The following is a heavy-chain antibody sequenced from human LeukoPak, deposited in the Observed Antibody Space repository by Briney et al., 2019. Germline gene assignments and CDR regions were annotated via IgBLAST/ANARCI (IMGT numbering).Heavy chain of an antibody. J-gene: IGHJ5*02. CDR1: GGSISSGSYY. V-gene: IGHV4-61*02. CDR2: IYTGGST. D-gene: IGHD2-2*01. Sequence: PSETLSLTCTVSGGSISSGSYYWSWIRQPAGKGLEWIGRIYTGGSTKYNPSLKSRVTISVDTSKNQFSLKLSSVTAADTAVYYCARVTSDWFDPWGQGTLVTVSS. CDR3: ARVTSDWFDP.